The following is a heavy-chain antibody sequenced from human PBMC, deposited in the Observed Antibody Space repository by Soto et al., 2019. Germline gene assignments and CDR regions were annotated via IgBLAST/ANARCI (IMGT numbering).Heavy chain of an antibody. D-gene: IGHD1-1*01. V-gene: IGHV3-30-3*01. CDR1: GFTFSSYA. J-gene: IGHJ6*02. CDR3: ARDWKHPLYYYYYAMDV. CDR2: ISYDGSNK. Sequence: PGGSLRLSCAASGFTFSSYAMHWVRQAPGKGLEWVAVISYDGSNKYYADSVKGRFTISRDNSKNTLYLQMNRLRAEDTAVYYCARDWKHPLYYYYYAMDVWGQGTTVTVSS.